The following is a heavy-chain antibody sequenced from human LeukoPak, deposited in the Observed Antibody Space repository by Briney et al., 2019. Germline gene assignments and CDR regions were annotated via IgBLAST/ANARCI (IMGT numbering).Heavy chain of an antibody. D-gene: IGHD3-10*01. V-gene: IGHV3-30*18. CDR3: AKGVRAQSLWFGELLPDY. Sequence: PGRSLRLSCEASGFTFSNYAMYWVRQAPGKGLEWVAFISFDGRDETYADSVKGRFTISRDDSKNTLYLEMNSLRAEDTAVYYCAKGVRAQSLWFGELLPDYWGQGTLVTVSS. J-gene: IGHJ4*02. CDR1: GFTFSNYA. CDR2: ISFDGRDE.